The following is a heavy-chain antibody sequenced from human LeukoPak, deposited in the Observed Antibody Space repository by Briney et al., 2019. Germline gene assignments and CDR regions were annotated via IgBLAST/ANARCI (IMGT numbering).Heavy chain of an antibody. Sequence: GGSLRLSCAASGFTFSSYSMNWVRQAPGKGLEWVSSISSSSSYLYYADSVKGRFTISRDNAKNSLYLQMNSLRAEDTAVYYCARDLSSVYATNWFDPWGQGTLVTVSS. J-gene: IGHJ5*02. V-gene: IGHV3-21*01. CDR2: ISSSSSYL. D-gene: IGHD2-8*01. CDR1: GFTFSSYS. CDR3: ARDLSSVYATNWFDP.